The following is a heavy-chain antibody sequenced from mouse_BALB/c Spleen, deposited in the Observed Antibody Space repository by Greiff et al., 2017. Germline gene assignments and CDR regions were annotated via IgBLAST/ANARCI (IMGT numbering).Heavy chain of an antibody. CDR3: AREYYSSSCAY. V-gene: IGHV5-9-4*01. CDR2: ISSGGSYT. Sequence: EVMLVESGGGLVQPGGSLKLSCAASGFTFSSYAMSWVRQSPEKRLEWVADISSGGSYTYYPDTVTGRFTISRDNAKNTLYLEMRSLRSEDTAMYDSAREYYSSSCAYWGQGTLVTVSA. D-gene: IGHD1-1*01. J-gene: IGHJ3*01. CDR1: GFTFSSYA.